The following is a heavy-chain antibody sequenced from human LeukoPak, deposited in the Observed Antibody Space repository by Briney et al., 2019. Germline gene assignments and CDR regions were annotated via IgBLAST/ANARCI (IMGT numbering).Heavy chain of an antibody. J-gene: IGHJ6*04. CDR2: VYSSGST. V-gene: IGHV4-39*01. D-gene: IGHD1-1*01. CDR1: GGSISSNNFC. Sequence: PSETLSLTCSVSGGSISSNNFCWGWIRQPPGKGLEWIGCVYSSGSTNVSPSLRSRVTISVDTSKNQFSLKLTSVSAADTALYSCAKTDDNVNYNQWMEVWGKGTTVAVSS. CDR3: AKTDDNVNYNQWMEV.